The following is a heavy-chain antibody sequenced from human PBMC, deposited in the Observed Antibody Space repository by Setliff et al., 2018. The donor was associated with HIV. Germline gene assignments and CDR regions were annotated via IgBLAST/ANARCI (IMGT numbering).Heavy chain of an antibody. CDR3: ATWGGDSNGYPWAFDI. CDR1: GYTFAGYY. V-gene: IGHV1-2*06. Sequence: ASVKVSCKASGYTFAGYYMHWVRQAPGQGLEWMGRINPNSGGTNYAQKFQGRVTMTRDTSISTAYMELSRLRSDDTAVYYCATWGGDSNGYPWAFDIWGQGTMVTVSS. J-gene: IGHJ3*02. CDR2: INPNSGGT. D-gene: IGHD3-22*01.